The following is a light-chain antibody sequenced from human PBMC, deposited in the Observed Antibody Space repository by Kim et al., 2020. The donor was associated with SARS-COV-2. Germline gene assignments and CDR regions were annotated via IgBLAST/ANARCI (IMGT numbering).Light chain of an antibody. J-gene: IGLJ3*02. CDR3: NSRDISSDHVL. V-gene: IGLV3-19*01. CDR2: GEN. CDR1: SLRMSY. Sequence: SSELPQDPAVSVALGQTVTITCQGDSLRMSYATWYQQKPGQAPLLVIYGENSRPSGIPDRFFGSYSRNTASLTITGAQAEDEADYYCNSRDISSDHVLFGGGTQLTVL.